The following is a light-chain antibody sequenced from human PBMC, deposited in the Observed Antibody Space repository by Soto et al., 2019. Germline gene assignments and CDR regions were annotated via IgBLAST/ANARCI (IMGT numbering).Light chain of an antibody. J-gene: IGLJ1*01. V-gene: IGLV2-14*01. CDR1: SSDIGLYNY. Sequence: QSAQGQPASMSGSPGQSITIPCTGASSDIGLYNYVSWYQHHPGKAPKLLISEVNVRPSGLSDRFSASKAGNTASLTISGLQPEDEAYYYCSSLSTTSTPIVFGSGSKVTVL. CDR3: SSLSTTSTPIV. CDR2: EVN.